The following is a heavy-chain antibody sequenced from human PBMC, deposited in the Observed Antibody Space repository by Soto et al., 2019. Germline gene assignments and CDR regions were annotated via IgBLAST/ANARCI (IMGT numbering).Heavy chain of an antibody. CDR1: GGTFSSYA. V-gene: IGHV1-69*01. CDR2: IIPIFGTA. CDR3: ARETVVVPAALAAPAYYYYGMDV. J-gene: IGHJ6*02. D-gene: IGHD2-2*01. Sequence: QVQLVQSGAEVKKPGSSVKVSCKASGGTFSSYAISWVRQAPGQGLEWMGGIIPIFGTANYAQKFQGRVTITADECTSTAYMELSSLRSEDTAVYYCARETVVVPAALAAPAYYYYGMDVWGQGTTVTVSS.